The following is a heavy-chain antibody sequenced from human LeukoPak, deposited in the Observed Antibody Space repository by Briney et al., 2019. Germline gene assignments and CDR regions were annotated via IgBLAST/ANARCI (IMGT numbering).Heavy chain of an antibody. CDR2: IRSKISIYET. V-gene: IGHV3-73*01. CDR1: GFTFSDSA. Sequence: GRSLRLSCAASGFTFSDSAMHWVRQASGTGLEWVGHIRSKISIYETANAESVKGRFSRSRDDSKTTAYMQMISLRSEDTPVYYCTRLDYGDLYYYGMDVWGQGTTVTVSS. D-gene: IGHD4-17*01. CDR3: TRLDYGDLYYYGMDV. J-gene: IGHJ6*02.